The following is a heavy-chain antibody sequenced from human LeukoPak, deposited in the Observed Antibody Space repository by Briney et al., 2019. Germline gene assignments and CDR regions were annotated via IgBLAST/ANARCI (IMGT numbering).Heavy chain of an antibody. CDR2: INPNSGGT. CDR3: ARYGEIVVVVAATYYGMDV. CDR1: GYTFTGYY. D-gene: IGHD2-15*01. J-gene: IGHJ6*02. V-gene: IGHV1-2*02. Sequence: GASVKVSCKASGYTFTGYYMHWARQAPGQGLEWMGWINPNSGGTNYAQKFQGRVTMTRDTSISTAYMELSRLRSDDTAVYYCARYGEIVVVVAATYYGMDVWGQGTTVTVSS.